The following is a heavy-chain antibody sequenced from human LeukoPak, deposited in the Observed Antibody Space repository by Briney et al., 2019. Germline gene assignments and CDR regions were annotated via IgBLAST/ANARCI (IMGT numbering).Heavy chain of an antibody. V-gene: IGHV3-23*01. Sequence: GGSLRLSCAASGFTSSIYGMSWVRQAPGKGLEWVSSITNGGDNTYYADFVQGRFTIYRDNSKNSLHLQMSSLRAEDTAIYFCAKRDTSGLYYFDYWGQGTLVTASS. CDR1: GFTSSIYG. J-gene: IGHJ4*02. CDR3: AKRDTSGLYYFDY. CDR2: ITNGGDNT. D-gene: IGHD3-10*01.